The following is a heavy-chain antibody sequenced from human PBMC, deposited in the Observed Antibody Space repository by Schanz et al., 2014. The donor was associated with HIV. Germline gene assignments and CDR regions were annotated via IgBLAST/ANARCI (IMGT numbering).Heavy chain of an antibody. D-gene: IGHD2-2*02. CDR1: RFTFSRYG. Sequence: VQLLESGGGLVQPGGFLRLSCAASRFTFSRYGMSWVRQTPDKGLEGGSPISGNGDSAYYADSVRGRFTISRDNSLHMLYLEMKSLRAEDTAVYYCAKDPGILPRTYFDSWGQGTPVTVSS. CDR2: ISGNGDSA. J-gene: IGHJ4*02. CDR3: AKDPGILPRTYFDS. V-gene: IGHV3-23*01.